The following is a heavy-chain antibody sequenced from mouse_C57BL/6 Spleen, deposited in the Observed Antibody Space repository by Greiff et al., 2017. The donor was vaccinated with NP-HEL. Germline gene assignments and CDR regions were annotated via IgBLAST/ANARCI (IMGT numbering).Heavy chain of an antibody. CDR3: ARDQDYGNYVGGFDY. Sequence: EVHLVESGGGLVKPGGSLKLSCAASGFTFSSYAMSWVRQTPEKRLEWVATISDGGSYTYYPDNVKGRFTISRDNAKNNLYLQMSHLKSEDTAMYYCARDQDYGNYVGGFDYWGQGTTLTVSS. V-gene: IGHV5-4*01. CDR1: GFTFSSYA. D-gene: IGHD2-1*01. CDR2: ISDGGSYT. J-gene: IGHJ2*01.